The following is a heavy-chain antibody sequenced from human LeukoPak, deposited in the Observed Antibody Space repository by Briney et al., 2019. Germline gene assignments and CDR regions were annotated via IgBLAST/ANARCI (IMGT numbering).Heavy chain of an antibody. D-gene: IGHD5/OR15-5a*01. CDR1: GGSISSGGYY. Sequence: SETLSLTCTVSGGSISSGGYYWSWIRQHPGKGLEWIGYIYYSGSTYYNPSLKSRVTISVDTSKNQFSLKLSSVTAADTAVYYCAREVLATDAFDIWGQGTMVTVSS. J-gene: IGHJ3*02. V-gene: IGHV4-30-4*08. CDR2: IYYSGST. CDR3: AREVLATDAFDI.